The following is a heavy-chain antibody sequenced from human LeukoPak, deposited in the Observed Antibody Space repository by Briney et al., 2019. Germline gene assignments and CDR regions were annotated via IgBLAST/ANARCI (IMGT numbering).Heavy chain of an antibody. Sequence: GGSLRLSCAASGFTFSSYAMSWVRQAPGKGLEWVSAVSGSGGSTYYADSVKGRFTISRDNSKNTLYLQMNSLRAEDTAVYYCAKRVSSSWYYFDYWGQGTLVTVSS. CDR1: GFTFSSYA. V-gene: IGHV3-23*01. CDR2: VSGSGGST. J-gene: IGHJ4*02. CDR3: AKRVSSSWYYFDY. D-gene: IGHD6-13*01.